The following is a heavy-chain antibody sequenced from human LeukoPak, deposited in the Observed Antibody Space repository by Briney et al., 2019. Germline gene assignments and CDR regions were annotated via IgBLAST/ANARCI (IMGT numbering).Heavy chain of an antibody. CDR2: IYYSGST. CDR3: ARHKGNDFWSGYTYYYYYMDV. V-gene: IGHV4-39*01. Sequence: PSETLSLTXTVSGGSISSSSYYWGWIRQPPGKGLEWIGSIYYSGSTYYNPSLKSRVTISVDTSKNQFSLKLSSVPAADTAVYYCARHKGNDFWSGYTYYYYYMDVWGKGTTVTVSS. J-gene: IGHJ6*03. CDR1: GGSISSSSYY. D-gene: IGHD3-3*01.